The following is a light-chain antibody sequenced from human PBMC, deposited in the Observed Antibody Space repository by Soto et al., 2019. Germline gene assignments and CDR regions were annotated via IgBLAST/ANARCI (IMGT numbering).Light chain of an antibody. CDR1: QSVSSN. J-gene: IGKJ1*01. V-gene: IGKV3-15*01. CDR3: QQSYSTLGT. Sequence: DIVMTQSPATLTVSQGDSATLSCRASQSVSSNLAWYQQKPGQAPRLLIYGASTRATGIPARFSGSGSGTDFTLTISSLQPEDFATYYCQQSYSTLGTFGQGTKVDIK. CDR2: GAS.